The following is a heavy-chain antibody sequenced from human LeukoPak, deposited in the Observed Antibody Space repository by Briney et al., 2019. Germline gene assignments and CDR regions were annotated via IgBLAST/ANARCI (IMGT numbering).Heavy chain of an antibody. CDR3: AKGLSGYYDSSGTLSFDP. J-gene: IGHJ5*02. CDR2: ISSSSSYI. V-gene: IGHV3-21*04. Sequence: GGSLRLSCAASGFTFSSYAMHWVRQAPGKGLEWVSSISSSSSYIYYADSVKGRFTISRDNSKNSLYLQMNSLRTEDTALYYCAKGLSGYYDSSGTLSFDPWGQGTLVTVSS. CDR1: GFTFSSYA. D-gene: IGHD3-22*01.